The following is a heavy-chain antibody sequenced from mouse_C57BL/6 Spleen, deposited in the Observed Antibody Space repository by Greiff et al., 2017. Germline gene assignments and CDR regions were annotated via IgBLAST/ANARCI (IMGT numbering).Heavy chain of an antibody. CDR1: GYTFTSYW. Sequence: VQLQQPGAELVKPGASVKLSCKASGYTFTSYWMQWVKQRPGQGLEWIGEIDPSDSYTNYNQKFKGKATLTVDTSSSTAYMQLSSLTSEDSAVYYGASGYYYGSSYRYAMDYWGQGTSVTVSS. J-gene: IGHJ4*01. CDR2: IDPSDSYT. CDR3: ASGYYYGSSYRYAMDY. V-gene: IGHV1-50*01. D-gene: IGHD1-1*01.